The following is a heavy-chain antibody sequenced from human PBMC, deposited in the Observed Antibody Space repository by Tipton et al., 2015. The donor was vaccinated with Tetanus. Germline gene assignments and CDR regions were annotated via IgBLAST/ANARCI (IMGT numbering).Heavy chain of an antibody. CDR1: GGSVSRSSHY. V-gene: IGHV4-61*01. CDR3: ARANNDIPKKGPFDS. CDR2: IYHSGST. J-gene: IGHJ4*02. D-gene: IGHD1-1*01. Sequence: TLSLTCIVSGGSVSRSSHYWNWIRQPPGKPLEWVGYIYHSGSTNYNPSLKSRVTISFGTSKNQFSLNLESVTAADTAVYYCARANNDIPKKGPFDSWGQGTLVIVSS.